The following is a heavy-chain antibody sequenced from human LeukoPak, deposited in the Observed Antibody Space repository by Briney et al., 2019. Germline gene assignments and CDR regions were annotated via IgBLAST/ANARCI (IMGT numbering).Heavy chain of an antibody. V-gene: IGHV4-59*08. Sequence: SETLSLTCTVSGGPISSYYWSWIRQPPGKGLEWIGYIYFSGSTNYNPSLKSRVTISLDTSKNQFSLKLSSVTAADTAVYYCARHSSGWYDFDYWGQGTLVTVSS. CDR1: GGPISSYY. J-gene: IGHJ4*02. CDR3: ARHSSGWYDFDY. D-gene: IGHD6-19*01. CDR2: IYFSGST.